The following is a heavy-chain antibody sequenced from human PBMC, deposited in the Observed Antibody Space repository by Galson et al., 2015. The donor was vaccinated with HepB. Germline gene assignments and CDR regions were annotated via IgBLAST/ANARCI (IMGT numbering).Heavy chain of an antibody. J-gene: IGHJ4*02. Sequence: SLRLSCAASGFTFRSYVMTWVRQAPGKGLEWVSGISGSGGSTYYAESVKGRFTISRDNSKNTLYLQMTSLRAEDTAVYYCAKGEYDSSGYTNHFDYWGQGTLVTVSS. CDR1: GFTFRSYV. CDR2: ISGSGGST. V-gene: IGHV3-23*01. D-gene: IGHD3-22*01. CDR3: AKGEYDSSGYTNHFDY.